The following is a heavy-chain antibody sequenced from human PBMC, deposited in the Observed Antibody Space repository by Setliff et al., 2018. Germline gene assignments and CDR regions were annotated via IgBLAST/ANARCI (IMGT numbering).Heavy chain of an antibody. D-gene: IGHD2-15*01. CDR3: ARTCSGSGCYAGLES. Sequence: PGGSLRLSCAASGFAFANYNMIWVRQAPGKGLEWVASLSSANNYIVYADSVKGRFTISRDNAQSSLFLQMNSLRPEDTAVYYCARTCSGSGCYAGLESWGQGTPVTVSS. J-gene: IGHJ4*02. V-gene: IGHV3-21*01. CDR2: LSSANNYI. CDR1: GFAFANYN.